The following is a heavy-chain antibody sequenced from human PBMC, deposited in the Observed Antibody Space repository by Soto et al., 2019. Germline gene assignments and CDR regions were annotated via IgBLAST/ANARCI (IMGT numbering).Heavy chain of an antibody. J-gene: IGHJ6*02. CDR2: ISAYNGNT. V-gene: IGHV1-18*01. D-gene: IGHD6-13*01. CDR1: GYTFTSYG. CDR3: ARERDSSSWYDYYYYGMDV. Sequence: QVQLVQSGAEVKKPGASVKVSCKASGYTFTSYGISWVRQAPGQGLEWMGWISAYNGNTNYAQKLQGRVTMTTDTYTSTAYMELRSLRSDDTAVYYCARERDSSSWYDYYYYGMDVWGQGTTVTVSS.